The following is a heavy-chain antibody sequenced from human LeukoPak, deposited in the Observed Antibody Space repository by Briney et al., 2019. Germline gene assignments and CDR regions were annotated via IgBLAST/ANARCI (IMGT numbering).Heavy chain of an antibody. CDR3: ARVDPYDSSAYYFDY. D-gene: IGHD3-22*01. V-gene: IGHV1-18*01. J-gene: IGHJ4*02. CDR1: GYTFTSYG. Sequence: ASVKVSCKASGYTFTSYGISWVRQAPGQGLEWMGWISAYNGNTNYAQKLQGRVTMTTDRSTSTAYMELRSLRSDDTAVYYCARVDPYDSSAYYFDYWGQGTLVTVSS. CDR2: ISAYNGNT.